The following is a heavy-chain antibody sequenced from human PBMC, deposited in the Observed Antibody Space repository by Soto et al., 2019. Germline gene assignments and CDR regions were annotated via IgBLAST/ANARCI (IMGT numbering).Heavy chain of an antibody. CDR2: IYPGDSDT. D-gene: IGHD5-12*01. CDR1: GYSFTSYW. J-gene: IGHJ3*02. Sequence: GESLKISCKGSGYSFTSYWIGWVRQMPGKGLEWMGIIYPGDSDTRYSPSFQGQVTISADKSISTAYLQWSSLKASDTAMYYCARPNEMATTLGAFDIWGQGTMVTVSS. CDR3: ARPNEMATTLGAFDI. V-gene: IGHV5-51*01.